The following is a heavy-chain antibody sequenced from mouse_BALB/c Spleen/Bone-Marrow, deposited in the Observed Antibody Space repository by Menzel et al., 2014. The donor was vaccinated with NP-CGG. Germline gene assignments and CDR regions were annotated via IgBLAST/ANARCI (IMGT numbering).Heavy chain of an antibody. CDR3: ARVYGWYFDV. CDR1: GFTFSSYG. Sequence: EVKLVESGGGLVQPGGSLKLSCVASGFTFSSYGMSWVRQTPDKRLELVATINNNGGSTYYPDSVKGQFTISRDNAKNTLYLQMSSLKSEDTAMYYCARVYGWYFDVWGAGTPVTVSS. V-gene: IGHV5-6-3*01. D-gene: IGHD1-1*01. J-gene: IGHJ1*01. CDR2: INNNGGST.